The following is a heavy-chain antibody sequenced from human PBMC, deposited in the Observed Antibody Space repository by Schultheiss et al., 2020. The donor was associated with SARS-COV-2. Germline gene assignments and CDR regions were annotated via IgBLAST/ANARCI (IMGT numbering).Heavy chain of an antibody. CDR1: GFTVSSNY. CDR3: ARGIVGYYGMDV. J-gene: IGHJ6*02. D-gene: IGHD2/OR15-2a*01. Sequence: GGSLRLSCAASGFTVSSNYMSWVRQAPGKGLEWVSVISGSGGSTYYADSVKGRFTISRDNAKNSLYLQMNSLRAEDTAVYYCARGIVGYYGMDVWGQGTTVTVSS. CDR2: ISGSGGST. V-gene: IGHV3-66*01.